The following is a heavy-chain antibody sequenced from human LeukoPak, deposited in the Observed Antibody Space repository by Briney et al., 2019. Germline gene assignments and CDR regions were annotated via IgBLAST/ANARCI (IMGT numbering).Heavy chain of an antibody. D-gene: IGHD3-9*01. CDR3: ARDLAHYDILTGYNYYYMDV. Sequence: SVKVSCKASGGTFSSYAISWVRQAPGQGLEWMGGIIPIFGTANYAQKFQGRVTITADESTSTAYMELSSRRSEDTAVYYCARDLAHYDILTGYNYYYMDVWGKGTTVTISS. V-gene: IGHV1-69*13. CDR2: IIPIFGTA. J-gene: IGHJ6*03. CDR1: GGTFSSYA.